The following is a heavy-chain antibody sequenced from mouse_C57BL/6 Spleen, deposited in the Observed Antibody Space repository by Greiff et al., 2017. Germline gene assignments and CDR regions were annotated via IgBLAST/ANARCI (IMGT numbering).Heavy chain of an antibody. V-gene: IGHV1-54*01. Sequence: VQLQQSGAELVRPGTSVKVSCKASGYAFTNYLIEWVKQRPGQGLEWIGVIYPGSGGTNYNEKFKGKATLTADKSSSTAYMQLSSLTSEDSAVYFCARRGNYLALDYWGQGTTLTVSS. CDR3: ARRGNYLALDY. D-gene: IGHD2-1*01. J-gene: IGHJ2*01. CDR2: IYPGSGGT. CDR1: GYAFTNYL.